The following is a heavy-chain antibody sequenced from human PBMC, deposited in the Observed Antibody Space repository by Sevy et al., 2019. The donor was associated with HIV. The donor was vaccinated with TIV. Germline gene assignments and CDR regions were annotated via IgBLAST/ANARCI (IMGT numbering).Heavy chain of an antibody. CDR3: AKGGGGHYDPDEIAYYFYYYNMDV. Sequence: GGSLRLSCAVSGFSFDSYGMTWVRQAPGKGLEWVSAISGSGTRTYYADSVKGRFIISRDNSKNTLDLQMNSLRAEGRGIYFGAKGGGGHYDPDEIAYYFYYYNMDVWGKGTTVTVSS. J-gene: IGHJ6*03. CDR2: ISGSGTRT. CDR1: GFSFDSYG. V-gene: IGHV3-23*01. D-gene: IGHD3-22*01.